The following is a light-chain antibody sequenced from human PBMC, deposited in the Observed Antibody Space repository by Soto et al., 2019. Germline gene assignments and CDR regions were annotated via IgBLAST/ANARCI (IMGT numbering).Light chain of an antibody. CDR1: QSVSTN. V-gene: IGKV3-15*01. CDR3: QQYYTWPRT. CDR2: GAS. Sequence: EIVMTQSPGTLSVSPGEGATLSCRASQSVSTNLAWYQQKPDQAPRLLIYGASTTATGMPARFSGSGSGTEFTLTISSLHSEDFAAYYCQQYYTWPRTFGQGTRVEIK. J-gene: IGKJ1*01.